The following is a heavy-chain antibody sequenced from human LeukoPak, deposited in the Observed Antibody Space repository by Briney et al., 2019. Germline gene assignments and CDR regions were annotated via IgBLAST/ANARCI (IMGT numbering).Heavy chain of an antibody. Sequence: ASVKVSCKASGYTLTELSMHWVRQAPGKGLEWMGGFDPEDGETIYAQKFQGRVTMTEDTSTDTAYMELSSLRSEDTAVYYCARVGSLAAAGTPDFWGQGTLVTVSS. CDR1: GYTLTELS. CDR2: FDPEDGET. D-gene: IGHD6-13*01. CDR3: ARVGSLAAAGTPDF. J-gene: IGHJ4*02. V-gene: IGHV1-24*01.